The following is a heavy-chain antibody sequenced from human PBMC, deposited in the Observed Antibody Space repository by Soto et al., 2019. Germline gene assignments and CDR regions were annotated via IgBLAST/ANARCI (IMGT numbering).Heavy chain of an antibody. Sequence: SVKVSCKASGGTFSSYAISWVRQAPGQGLEWMGGIIPIFGTANYAQKFQGRVTITADESTSTAYMELSSLRSEDTAVYYCAGGYCSGGSCYGGFAYWGQGTGVTVSS. CDR2: IIPIFGTA. CDR3: AGGYCSGGSCYGGFAY. D-gene: IGHD2-15*01. J-gene: IGHJ4*02. CDR1: GGTFSSYA. V-gene: IGHV1-69*13.